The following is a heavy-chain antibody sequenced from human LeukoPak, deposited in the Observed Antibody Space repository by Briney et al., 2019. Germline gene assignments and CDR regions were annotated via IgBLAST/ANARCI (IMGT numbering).Heavy chain of an antibody. CDR3: AKELYYGDFF. V-gene: IGHV3-9*01. J-gene: IGHJ4*02. CDR2: ISWNSGSI. D-gene: IGHD4-17*01. Sequence: GRSLRLSCAASGFTFDDYAMHWVRQAPGKGMEWVSGISWNSGSIGYADSVKGRFTISRDNAKNSLYLQMNSLRAEDTALYYCAKELYYGDFFWGQGTLVTVSS. CDR1: GFTFDDYA.